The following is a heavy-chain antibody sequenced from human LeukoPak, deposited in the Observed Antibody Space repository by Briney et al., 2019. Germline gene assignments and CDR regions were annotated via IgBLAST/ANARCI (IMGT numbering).Heavy chain of an antibody. D-gene: IGHD5-18*01. CDR1: GFTFSSYG. V-gene: IGHV3-30*18. J-gene: IGHJ4*02. CDR2: ISYDGSNK. Sequence: SGGSLRLSCAASGFTFSSYGMHWVRQAPGKGLEWVAVISYDGSNKYYADSVKGRFTISRDNSKNTLYLQMNSLRAEDTAVYYCAKTKGYSYGYYFDYWGQGTLVTVSS. CDR3: AKTKGYSYGYYFDY.